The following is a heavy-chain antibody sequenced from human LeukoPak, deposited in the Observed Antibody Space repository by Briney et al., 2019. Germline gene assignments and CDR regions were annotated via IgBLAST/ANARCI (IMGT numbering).Heavy chain of an antibody. CDR3: ARVPNSDFWSCYSHYFDH. D-gene: IGHD3-3*01. V-gene: IGHV3-23*01. J-gene: IGHJ4*02. CDR1: GFIFTNYV. Sequence: GGSLRLSCAASGFIFTNYVVNWVRQAPGKGLEWVSGISGSGSSTYYTDSVKGRFTISRDISKNTVYLQMNTLRAEDTAVYYCARVPNSDFWSCYSHYFDHWGQGTLVTVSS. CDR2: ISGSGSST.